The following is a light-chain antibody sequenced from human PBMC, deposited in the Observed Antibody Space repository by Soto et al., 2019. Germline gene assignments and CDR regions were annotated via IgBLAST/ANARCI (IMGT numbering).Light chain of an antibody. CDR3: CSYAGSSTLYV. CDR1: SSDIGTYNL. Sequence: QSALTQPASVSGCPGQSITISCTGTSSDIGTYNLVSWYQQHPGKAPKLMIYEVNKRPSGVSDRFSGSKSGNTASLTISGLQAEDEADYYCCSYAGSSTLYVFGTGTKLTVL. J-gene: IGLJ1*01. CDR2: EVN. V-gene: IGLV2-23*02.